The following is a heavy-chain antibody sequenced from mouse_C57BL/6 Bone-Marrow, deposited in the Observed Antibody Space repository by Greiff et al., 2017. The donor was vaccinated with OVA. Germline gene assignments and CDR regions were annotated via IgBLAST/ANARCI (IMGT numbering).Heavy chain of an antibody. CDR2: IYPRSGNT. J-gene: IGHJ4*01. D-gene: IGHD2-1*01. CDR3: ARYGNDAMDY. CDR1: GYTFTSYG. V-gene: IGHV1-81*01. Sequence: QVQLQQSGAELARPGASVKLSCKASGYTFTSYGISWVKQRTGQGLEWIGEIYPRSGNTYYNEKFKGKATLTADKSSSTAYMELRSVTSEDSAVYFCARYGNDAMDYWGQGTSVTVSS.